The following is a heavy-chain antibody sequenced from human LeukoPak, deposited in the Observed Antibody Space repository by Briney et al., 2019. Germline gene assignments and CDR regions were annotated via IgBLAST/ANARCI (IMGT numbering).Heavy chain of an antibody. CDR2: ISSSSSYI. V-gene: IGHV3-21*01. Sequence: PGGSLRLSCAASGFTFSSYSMNRVRQAPGKGLEWVSSISSSSSYIYYADSVKGRFTISRDNAKNSLYLQMNSLRAEDTAVYYCARDGWLFGVFGRNWFDPWGQGTLVTVSS. J-gene: IGHJ5*02. CDR1: GFTFSSYS. CDR3: ARDGWLFGVFGRNWFDP. D-gene: IGHD3-22*01.